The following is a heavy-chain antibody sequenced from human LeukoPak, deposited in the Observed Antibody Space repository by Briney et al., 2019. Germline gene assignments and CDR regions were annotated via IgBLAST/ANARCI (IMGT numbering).Heavy chain of an antibody. Sequence: PGGSLRLSCAASGFTFDDFAMSWVRQAPGKGLEWVSAISGSGGDTYYADSVKGRFTISRHNSKNTLYLQMNSLRAEDTAVYYCAKGKAYNNLDWFDPWGQGTLVTVSS. V-gene: IGHV3-23*01. CDR2: ISGSGGDT. CDR3: AKGKAYNNLDWFDP. J-gene: IGHJ5*02. CDR1: GFTFDDFA. D-gene: IGHD4-11*01.